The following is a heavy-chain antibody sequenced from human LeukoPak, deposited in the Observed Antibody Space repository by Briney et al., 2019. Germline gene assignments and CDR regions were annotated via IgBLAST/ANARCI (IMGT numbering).Heavy chain of an antibody. CDR2: IYYSAST. V-gene: IGHV4-59*01. Sequence: SETLSLTCTVSGGSISSYYWSWIRQPPGKGLEWIGYIYYSASTNYNPSLKSRVTISVDTSKNQFSLKLSSVTAADTAVYYCARDGHYYYMDVWGKGTTVTVSS. J-gene: IGHJ6*03. CDR1: GGSISSYY. CDR3: ARDGHYYYMDV.